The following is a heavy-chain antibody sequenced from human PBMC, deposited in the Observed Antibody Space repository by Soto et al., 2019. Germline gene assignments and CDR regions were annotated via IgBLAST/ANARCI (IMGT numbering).Heavy chain of an antibody. CDR2: IYYRGNA. V-gene: IGHV4-39*01. J-gene: IGHJ4*02. Sequence: PSETLSLTCSVSDDSINSDKYYWGWIRQPPGKSLEWIGSIYYRGNAYYNPSLQTRVTIPLDKSRSQFSLKLNSVTAADSAVYFCARLEGLATISYYFDFWGPGALVTVSS. D-gene: IGHD3-9*01. CDR3: ARLEGLATISYYFDF. CDR1: DDSINSDKYY.